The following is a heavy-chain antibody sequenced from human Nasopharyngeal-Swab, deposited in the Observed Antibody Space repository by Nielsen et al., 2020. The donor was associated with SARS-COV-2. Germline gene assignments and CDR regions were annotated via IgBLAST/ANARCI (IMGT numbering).Heavy chain of an antibody. J-gene: IGHJ4*02. V-gene: IGHV4-39*01. CDR3: ATLSSSWYEYYFDY. CDR1: GGPISSSTYY. CDR2: IYYGGST. D-gene: IGHD6-13*01. Sequence: LETLSLTCTVSGGPISSSTYYWAWIRQPPGKGLEWIGSIYYGGSTYYNPSLKSRVTISVDTSKNQFSLKLSSVTAADTTVYYCATLSSSWYEYYFDYWGQGTLVTVSS.